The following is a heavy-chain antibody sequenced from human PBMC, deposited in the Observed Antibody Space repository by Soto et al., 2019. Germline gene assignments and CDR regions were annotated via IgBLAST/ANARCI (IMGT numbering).Heavy chain of an antibody. CDR1: GDTFTSXA. CDR2: INAGNGNT. Sequence: ASVKVSCKASGDTFTSXAMHWVRQAPGQRLEWMGWINAGNGNTKYSQKFQGRVTITRDTSASTAYMELSSLRSEDTAVYYCARSIVVVTALDYWGQGTLVTVSS. J-gene: IGHJ4*02. CDR3: ARSIVVVTALDY. D-gene: IGHD2-21*02. V-gene: IGHV1-3*01.